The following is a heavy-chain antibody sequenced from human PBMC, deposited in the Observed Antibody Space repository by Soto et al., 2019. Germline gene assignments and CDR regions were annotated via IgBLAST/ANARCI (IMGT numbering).Heavy chain of an antibody. V-gene: IGHV4-59*01. D-gene: IGHD2-21*02. CDR3: ARVAQGVTVDY. Sequence: SETLSLTCTVSGGSISSYYWSWIRQPPGKGLEWIGYIYYSGSTNYNPSLKSRVTISVDTSKNQFSLKLSSVTAADTAVYYCARVAQGVTVDYWGQGTLVTVSS. CDR2: IYYSGST. CDR1: GGSISSYY. J-gene: IGHJ4*02.